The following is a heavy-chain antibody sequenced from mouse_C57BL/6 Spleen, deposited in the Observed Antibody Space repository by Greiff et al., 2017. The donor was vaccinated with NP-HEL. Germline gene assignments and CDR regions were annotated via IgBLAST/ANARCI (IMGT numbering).Heavy chain of an antibody. CDR3: AMEDSSGYAFVY. J-gene: IGHJ2*01. CDR2: ISDGGSYT. V-gene: IGHV5-4*01. CDR1: GFTFSSYA. Sequence: EVQGVESGGGLVKPGGSLKLSCAASGFTFSSYAMSWVRQTPEKRLEWVATISDGGSYTYYPDNVKGRFTISRDNAKNNLYLQMSHLKSEDTAMYYCAMEDSSGYAFVYWGQGTTLTGSS. D-gene: IGHD3-2*02.